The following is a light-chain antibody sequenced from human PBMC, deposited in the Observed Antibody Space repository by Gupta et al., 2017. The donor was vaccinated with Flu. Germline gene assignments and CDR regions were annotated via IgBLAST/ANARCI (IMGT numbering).Light chain of an antibody. Sequence: GETATLSCRASQSISNNLAWFQQRPGQAPSLLIYGASTRGTTVLARFSGSGSGTEFTLTISSLQSEDFAVYYCQQYHNWPRTFGPGTKVEVK. CDR3: QQYHNWPRT. J-gene: IGKJ1*01. V-gene: IGKV3-15*01. CDR1: QSISNN. CDR2: GAS.